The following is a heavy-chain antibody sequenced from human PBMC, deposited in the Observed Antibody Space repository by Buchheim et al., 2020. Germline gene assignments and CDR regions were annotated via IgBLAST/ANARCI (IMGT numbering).Heavy chain of an antibody. Sequence: EVQLVESGGGLVQPGGSLRLSCAASGFTFSTYEMNWVRQAPGKGLEWISYISSRDRTKYYEDFFKGRFPISRDNAKNSLYLQMQSLRAEETAVYYCARQQLGRPYYYYAMDVWGQGTT. CDR2: ISSRDRTK. D-gene: IGHD6-6*01. J-gene: IGHJ6*02. CDR3: ARQQLGRPYYYYAMDV. CDR1: GFTFSTYE. V-gene: IGHV3-48*03.